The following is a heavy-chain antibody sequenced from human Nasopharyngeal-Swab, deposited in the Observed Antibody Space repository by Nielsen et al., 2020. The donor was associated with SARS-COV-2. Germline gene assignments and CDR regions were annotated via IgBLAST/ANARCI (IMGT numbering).Heavy chain of an antibody. V-gene: IGHV3-21*01. Sequence: GESLKISCAASGFTFNNYNFNWVRQAPGKGLEWVSSISSSSSYIYYADSVKGRFTISRDNSKNTLYLQMNSLRAEDTAVYYCAKAEGYATPFDYWGQGTLVTVSS. J-gene: IGHJ4*02. CDR3: AKAEGYATPFDY. CDR1: GFTFNNYN. D-gene: IGHD2-8*01. CDR2: ISSSSSYI.